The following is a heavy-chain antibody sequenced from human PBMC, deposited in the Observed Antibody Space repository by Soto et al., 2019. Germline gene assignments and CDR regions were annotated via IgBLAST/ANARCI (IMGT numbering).Heavy chain of an antibody. CDR1: GFTFSIYA. CDR3: ARWSRGSGLYEGAFDI. Sequence: PGGSLRLSCAASGFTFSIYAMSWVRQAPGKGLEWVSSISGSGSSTYNADSVKGRFTFSRDNSKNTLYLQMNSLRAEDTAVYYCARWSRGSGLYEGAFDIWGQGTMVTVSS. CDR2: ISGSGSST. D-gene: IGHD6-19*01. J-gene: IGHJ3*02. V-gene: IGHV3-23*01.